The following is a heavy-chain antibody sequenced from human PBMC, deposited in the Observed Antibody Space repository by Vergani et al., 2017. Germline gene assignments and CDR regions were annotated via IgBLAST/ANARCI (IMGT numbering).Heavy chain of an antibody. J-gene: IGHJ5*02. D-gene: IGHD3-9*01. CDR1: GGSISSSSYY. Sequence: QLQLQESGPGLVKPSETLSLTCTVSGGSISSSSYYWGWIRQPPGKGLEWIGSIYYSGSTYYNPSLKSRVTISVDTSKNQFSLKLSSVTAADTAVYYCARHGEHHRKDILTGSSRRGFDPWGQGTLVTVSS. V-gene: IGHV4-39*01. CDR3: ARHGEHHRKDILTGSSRRGFDP. CDR2: IYYSGST.